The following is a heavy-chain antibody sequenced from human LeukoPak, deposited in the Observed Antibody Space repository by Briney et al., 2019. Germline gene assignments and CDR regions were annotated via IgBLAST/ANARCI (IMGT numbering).Heavy chain of an antibody. CDR1: GFTFSNYW. Sequence: GGSLRLSCAASGFTFSNYWMHWVRQAPGKGLVWVSRLNADGNSITYADSVRGRFTISRDNAKNSLYLQMNSLRAEDTAVYYCARDRLSTYFDYWGQGTLVTVSS. D-gene: IGHD6-25*01. V-gene: IGHV3-74*01. J-gene: IGHJ4*02. CDR3: ARDRLSTYFDY. CDR2: LNADGNSI.